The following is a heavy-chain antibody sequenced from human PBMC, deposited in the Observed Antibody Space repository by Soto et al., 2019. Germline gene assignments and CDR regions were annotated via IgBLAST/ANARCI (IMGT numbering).Heavy chain of an antibody. CDR3: ARDAENYPSYFDY. CDR1: GGSLRSGNSY. J-gene: IGHJ4*02. Sequence: PSETLSLTCSVSGGSLRSGNSYWSWIRQSPGKGLEWIGYMDYSGTTDYNPSLKSRVTISVDTAKNQFSLKLSSVTAADTAVYYCARDAENYPSYFDYWGQGTLVTVSS. V-gene: IGHV4-61*01. CDR2: MDYSGTT. D-gene: IGHD1-7*01.